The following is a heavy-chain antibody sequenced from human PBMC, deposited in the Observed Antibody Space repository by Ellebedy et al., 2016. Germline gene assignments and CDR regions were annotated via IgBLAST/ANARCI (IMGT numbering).Heavy chain of an antibody. CDR2: ILASGVGT. V-gene: IGHV3-23*01. Sequence: GESLKISCAASGFPFSSHAMSWVRQAPGRGPEWVSGILASGVGTYYADSVEGRFTISRDNSRNSLYLQMRSLRADDTAVYYCANPGGMVVGNSYIDVWGKGTTVVVSS. J-gene: IGHJ6*03. CDR3: ANPGGMVVGNSYIDV. D-gene: IGHD2-15*01. CDR1: GFPFSSHA.